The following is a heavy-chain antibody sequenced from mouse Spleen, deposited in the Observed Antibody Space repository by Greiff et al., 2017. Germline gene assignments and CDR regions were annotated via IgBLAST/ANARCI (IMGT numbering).Heavy chain of an antibody. CDR1: EYEFPSHD. CDR2: INSDGGST. V-gene: IGHV5-2*03. CDR3: ARRDGRGYWYFDV. J-gene: IGHJ1*01. D-gene: IGHD1-1*01. Sequence: DVKLVESGGGLVQPGESLKLSCESNEYEFPSHDMSWVRKTPEKRLELVAAINSDGGSTYYPDTMERRFIISRDNTKKTLYLQMSSLRSEDTALYYCARRDGRGYWYFDVWGAGTTVTVSS.